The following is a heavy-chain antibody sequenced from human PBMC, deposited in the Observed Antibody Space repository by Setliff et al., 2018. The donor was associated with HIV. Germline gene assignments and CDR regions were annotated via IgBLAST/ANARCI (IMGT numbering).Heavy chain of an antibody. J-gene: IGHJ5*02. Sequence: ASVKVSCKASGYTFTSYYMQWVRQAPGQGLEWIGWISPNTGDTGIALKFQGRVTMTRDTSTSTTYLELDRLTYDDTAIYYCARGGYYTSGKWFDPWGQGTLVTVSS. CDR3: ARGGYYTSGKWFDP. V-gene: IGHV1-2*02. CDR2: ISPNTGDT. D-gene: IGHD3-10*01. CDR1: GYTFTSYY.